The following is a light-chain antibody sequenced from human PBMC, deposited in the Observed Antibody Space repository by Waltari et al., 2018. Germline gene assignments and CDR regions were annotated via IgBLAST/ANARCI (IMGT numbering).Light chain of an antibody. CDR1: DSNIGRNT. Sequence: QSQLTQPPSASGTPGQRVTISCSGSDSNIGRNTVNWYQQFPGTAPKLLVYGRGQRPSGVPDRFSASKSGTSASLAITGLQSEDEATYYCAGWDDNVNGRVPFGGGTKLTVL. V-gene: IGLV1-44*01. CDR2: GRG. J-gene: IGLJ2*01. CDR3: AGWDDNVNGRVP.